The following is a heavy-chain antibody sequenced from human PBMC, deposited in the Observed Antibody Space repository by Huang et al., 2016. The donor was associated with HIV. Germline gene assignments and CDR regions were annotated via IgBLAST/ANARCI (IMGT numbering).Heavy chain of an antibody. Sequence: QVQLVQSGAEVKKPGASVKVSCKASGNTFSGYGISWVRQAPGKGLEWMGWISGYNGNRNYVENLQGRVTMTTDTSTSTAYMELRSLRSDDTAVYYCARDRRPYSGSYLGYWGQGTLVTVSS. CDR3: ARDRRPYSGSYLGY. CDR2: ISGYNGNR. V-gene: IGHV1-18*04. CDR1: GNTFSGYG. D-gene: IGHD1-26*01. J-gene: IGHJ4*02.